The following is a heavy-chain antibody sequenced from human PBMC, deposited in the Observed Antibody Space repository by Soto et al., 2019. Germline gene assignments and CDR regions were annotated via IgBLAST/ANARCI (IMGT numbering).Heavy chain of an antibody. CDR1: GGSISSGGYY. CDR3: ARCSLVVVPAPGFDP. J-gene: IGHJ5*02. V-gene: IGHV4-31*03. CDR2: IYYSGTT. D-gene: IGHD2-2*01. Sequence: PSETLSLPCTVSGGSISSGGYYWSWIRQHPGKGLEWIGYIYYSGTTYYNPSLKSRVTISVDTSKNQFSLKLSSVSAADTALYYCARCSLVVVPAPGFDPWGRGTLVTVSS.